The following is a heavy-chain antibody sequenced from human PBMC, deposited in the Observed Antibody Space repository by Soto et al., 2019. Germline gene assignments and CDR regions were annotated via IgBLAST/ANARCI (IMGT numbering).Heavy chain of an antibody. D-gene: IGHD3-16*01. CDR3: VRGGKVAGAFDI. CDR2: IWDDGIKK. CDR1: GFIFSDYG. J-gene: IGHJ3*02. V-gene: IGHV3-33*01. Sequence: QEQLVESGGDVVQPGRSLRLSCAASGFIFSDYGLHWVRQAPGKGLEWVAVIWDDGIKKYYADSVKGRFTISRDNSENMVYLQLNSLRGEDTAVYYRVRGGKVAGAFDIWGQGTMVTVFS.